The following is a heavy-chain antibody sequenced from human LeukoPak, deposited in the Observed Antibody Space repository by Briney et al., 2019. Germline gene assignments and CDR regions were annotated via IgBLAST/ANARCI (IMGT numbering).Heavy chain of an antibody. Sequence: PSQTLSLXCTVSGGSISSGSYYWSWIRQPAGKGLEWIGRIYTSGITNYNPSLKSRVTISVDTSKNQFSLKLSSVTAADTAVYYCAREPIYYYGSGSYPQSDYWGQGTLVTVSS. J-gene: IGHJ4*02. D-gene: IGHD3-10*01. V-gene: IGHV4-61*02. CDR2: IYTSGIT. CDR1: GGSISSGSYY. CDR3: AREPIYYYGSGSYPQSDY.